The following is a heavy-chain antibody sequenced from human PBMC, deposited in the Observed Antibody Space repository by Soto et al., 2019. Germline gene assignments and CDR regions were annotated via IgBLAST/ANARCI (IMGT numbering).Heavy chain of an antibody. J-gene: IGHJ1*01. Sequence: ASVKVSCKASGYTFTSYDINWVRQATGQGLEWMGWMNPNSGNTGYAQKFQGRVTMTRNTSISTAYMELSSLRSEDTAVYYCARGSRHVNSRYFQHWGQGTLVTVSS. V-gene: IGHV1-8*02. CDR3: ARGSRHVNSRYFQH. CDR1: GYTFTSYD. CDR2: MNPNSGNT.